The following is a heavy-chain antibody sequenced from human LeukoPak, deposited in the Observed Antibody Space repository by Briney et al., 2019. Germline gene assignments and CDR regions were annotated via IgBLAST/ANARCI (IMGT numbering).Heavy chain of an antibody. Sequence: ASVKVSCKASGYTFTGYYMHWVRQAPGQGLEWMGWINPNSGGTNYAQKFQGRVTMTRDTSISTAYRELSRLRSDDTAVYYCARDPTMVRGVPTSDFDYWGQGTLVTVSS. J-gene: IGHJ4*02. D-gene: IGHD3-10*01. CDR1: GYTFTGYY. V-gene: IGHV1-2*02. CDR2: INPNSGGT. CDR3: ARDPTMVRGVPTSDFDY.